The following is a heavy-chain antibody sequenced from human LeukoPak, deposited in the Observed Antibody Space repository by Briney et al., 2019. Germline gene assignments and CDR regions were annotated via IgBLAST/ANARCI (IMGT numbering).Heavy chain of an antibody. D-gene: IGHD3-16*01. CDR1: GGSINAYY. CDR3: ARVGRGDHTWVSYSFDY. V-gene: IGHV4-59*01. Sequence: SETLSLTCTVSGGSINAYYWSWIRQPPGKGLEWLGYINYSGSTNYNPSLKSRVTISLDTSNNHFSLKLTSVTAADTAVYYCARVGRGDHTWVSYSFDYWGQGTLVTVSS. J-gene: IGHJ4*02. CDR2: INYSGST.